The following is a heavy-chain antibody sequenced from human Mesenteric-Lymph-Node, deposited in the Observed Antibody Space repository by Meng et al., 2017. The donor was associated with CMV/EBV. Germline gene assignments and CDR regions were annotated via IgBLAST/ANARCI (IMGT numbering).Heavy chain of an antibody. CDR2: MNPISGNT. CDR3: ARGEWDGSGLYPSLLGY. V-gene: IGHV1-8*01. D-gene: IGHD3-22*01. J-gene: IGHJ4*02. CDR1: GYTFIGYD. Sequence: ASVKVSCKASGYTFIGYDIHWVRQATGQGLEWMGWMNPISGNTGYAQKFQGRLTMSRNTSIATAYMQLNSLRSEDTAVYYCARGEWDGSGLYPSLLGYWGQGTLVTVSS.